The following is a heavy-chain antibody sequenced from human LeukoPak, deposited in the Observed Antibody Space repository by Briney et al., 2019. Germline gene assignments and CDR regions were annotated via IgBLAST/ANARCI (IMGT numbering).Heavy chain of an antibody. D-gene: IGHD5-18*01. CDR2: ISYDGSNK. CDR3: ARDLAPPVDTGPIYGMDV. V-gene: IGHV3-30-3*01. CDR1: GFTFSSYA. J-gene: IGHJ6*02. Sequence: GGSLRLSCAASGFTFSSYAMHWVRQAPGKGLEWVAVISYDGSNKYYADSVKGRFTISRDNSKNTLYLQMNSLRAEDTAVYYCARDLAPPVDTGPIYGMDVWGQGTTVTVSS.